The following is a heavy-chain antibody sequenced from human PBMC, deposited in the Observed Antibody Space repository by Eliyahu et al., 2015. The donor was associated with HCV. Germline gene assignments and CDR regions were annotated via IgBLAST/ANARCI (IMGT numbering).Heavy chain of an antibody. J-gene: IGHJ4*02. D-gene: IGHD2-8*01. CDR2: XNTAGAT. V-gene: IGHV3-13*01. CDR3: ARGTITIPGVDY. CDR1: GFTFSSYD. Sequence: EVQLVESGGGLIQPGGXLRLSCAAXGFTFSSYDMHWVRLPTGKGLXXVSTXNTAGATYYSGSVQGRFTISRENAKNSLYLQINSLRAGDTAMYYCARGTITIPGVDYWGQGTLVTVSS.